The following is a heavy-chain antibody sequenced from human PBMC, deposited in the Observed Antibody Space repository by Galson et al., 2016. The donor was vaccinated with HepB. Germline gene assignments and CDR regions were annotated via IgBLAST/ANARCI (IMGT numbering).Heavy chain of an antibody. Sequence: SLRLSCAASGFTFSSYAMSWVRQAPGKGLEWVSVISGAGGITYYADSVKGRFTISRDNSKHTLYLYMNSLRAEDTAVYYCAKDGITIFGVANSWGQGTLVTVSS. CDR1: GFTFSSYA. CDR2: ISGAGGIT. CDR3: AKDGITIFGVANS. J-gene: IGHJ4*02. D-gene: IGHD3-3*01. V-gene: IGHV3-23*01.